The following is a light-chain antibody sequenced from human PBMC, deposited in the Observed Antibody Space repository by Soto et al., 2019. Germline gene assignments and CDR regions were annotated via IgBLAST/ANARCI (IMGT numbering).Light chain of an antibody. CDR1: QSISSW. CDR3: QQYNSYWT. CDR2: KAS. Sequence: IQTAHSSSTLSASVGDRFNNTCRASQSISSWLAWYQQKPGKAPELLIYKASSLESGVPSRFSGSGSGTEFTLTISSLQPDDFATYYCQQYNSYWTFGHGTKVDIK. J-gene: IGKJ1*01. V-gene: IGKV1-5*03.